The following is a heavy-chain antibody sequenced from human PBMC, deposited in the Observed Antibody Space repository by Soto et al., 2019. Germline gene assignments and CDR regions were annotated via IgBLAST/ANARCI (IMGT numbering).Heavy chain of an antibody. Sequence: PSETLSLTCTVSGGSISSYYWSWIRQPPGKGLEWIGYIYYSGNTNYNPSLKSRVTISVDTSKNQFSLKLSSVTAADTAVHYCGRGEVDRYNWNYGIDYWGQGTLVTVSS. J-gene: IGHJ4*02. CDR2: IYYSGNT. CDR3: GRGEVDRYNWNYGIDY. D-gene: IGHD1-7*01. V-gene: IGHV4-59*01. CDR1: GGSISSYY.